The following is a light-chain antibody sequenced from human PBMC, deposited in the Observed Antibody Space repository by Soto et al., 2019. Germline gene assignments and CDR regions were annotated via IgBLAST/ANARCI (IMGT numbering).Light chain of an antibody. CDR1: QSISSY. CDR2: AAS. CDR3: QQTRSGIT. Sequence: DIQLTQSPPSLSGTVGDMVTFTCRASQSISSYLNWYQQKPGKAPKLLIYAASSLQSGVPSRFRGSGSGTDFTLTIDTLQPDDFASYYCQQTRSGITFGQGTRLEIK. V-gene: IGKV1-39*01. J-gene: IGKJ5*01.